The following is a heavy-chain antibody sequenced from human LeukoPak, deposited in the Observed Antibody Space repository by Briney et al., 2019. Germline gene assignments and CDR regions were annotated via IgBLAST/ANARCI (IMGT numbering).Heavy chain of an antibody. Sequence: GASVKVSCKASGYTFTSYGITWVRQAPGQGLEWMGWISAYNGNTNYAQKVQGRVAMTTDTSTSTAYMELRSLRSDDTAVYYCARVVSSGPVIPDFDYWGQGTLVTVSS. J-gene: IGHJ4*02. CDR2: ISAYNGNT. V-gene: IGHV1-18*01. CDR1: GYTFTSYG. D-gene: IGHD3/OR15-3a*01. CDR3: ARVVSSGPVIPDFDY.